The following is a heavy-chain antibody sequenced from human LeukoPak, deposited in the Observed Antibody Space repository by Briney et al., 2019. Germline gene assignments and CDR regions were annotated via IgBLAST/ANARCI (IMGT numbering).Heavy chain of an antibody. CDR1: GFTFSSYS. J-gene: IGHJ5*02. D-gene: IGHD2-2*01. Sequence: GGSLRLSSAASGFTFSSYSMNWVRQAPGKGLEWVSSISSSSSYIYYADSVKGRFTISRDNAKNSLYLQMNSLRAEDTAVYYCARDASVTDLNWFDPWGQGTLVTVSS. CDR3: ARDASVTDLNWFDP. V-gene: IGHV3-21*01. CDR2: ISSSSSYI.